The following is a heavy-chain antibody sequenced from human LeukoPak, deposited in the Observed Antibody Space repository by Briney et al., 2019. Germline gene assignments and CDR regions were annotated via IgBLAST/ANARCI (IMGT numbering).Heavy chain of an antibody. V-gene: IGHV3-33*01. Sequence: GRSLRLSCAASGFTFSSYGMHWVRQAPGKGLEWVAVIWYDGSNKYYADSVKGRFTISRDNPKNTLYLQMSSLRAEDTAVYYCARDRKMATPRSGLGYWGQGTLVTVSS. CDR1: GFTFSSYG. J-gene: IGHJ4*02. CDR3: ARDRKMATPRSGLGY. D-gene: IGHD5-24*01. CDR2: IWYDGSNK.